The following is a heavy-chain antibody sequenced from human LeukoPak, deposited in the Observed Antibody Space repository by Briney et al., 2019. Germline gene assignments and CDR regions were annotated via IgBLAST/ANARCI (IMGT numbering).Heavy chain of an antibody. CDR1: GGTFSSYA. CDR2: IIPIFGTA. J-gene: IGHJ4*02. V-gene: IGHV1-69*13. D-gene: IGHD2-2*01. CDR3: ARAGIVVVPAAPFDY. Sequence: GASVKVSCKASGGTFSSYAISWVRQAPGQGLEWMGGIIPIFGTANYAKKFQGRVTITADESTSTAYMELSSLRSEDTAVYYCARAGIVVVPAAPFDYWGQGTLVTVSS.